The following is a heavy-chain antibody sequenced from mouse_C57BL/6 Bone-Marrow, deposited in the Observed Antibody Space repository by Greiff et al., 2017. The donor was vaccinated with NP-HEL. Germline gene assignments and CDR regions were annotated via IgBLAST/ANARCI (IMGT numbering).Heavy chain of an antibody. D-gene: IGHD2-1*01. CDR1: GFSLTSYG. J-gene: IGHJ2*01. CDR2: IWSGGST. V-gene: IGHV2-2*01. Sequence: QVQLKESGPGLVQPSQSLSITCTVSGFSLTSYGVHWVRQSPGKGLEWLGVIWSGGSTDYNAAFISRLSISKDNSKSQVFFKMNSLQADDTAIYYCASYGNYYFVYWGQGTTLTVSS. CDR3: ASYGNYYFVY.